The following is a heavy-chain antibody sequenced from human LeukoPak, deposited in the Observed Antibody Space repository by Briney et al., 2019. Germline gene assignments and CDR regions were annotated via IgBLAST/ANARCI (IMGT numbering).Heavy chain of an antibody. Sequence: ASVKVSCKASGYTFTSSDINWVRQAAGQGLEWMGWINPHSGNTGYAQRFQGRVTITRNTSVSTAYMELSSLRSEDTAVYYCARTYSSTHDVFDIWGHGTLVTVSS. J-gene: IGHJ3*02. V-gene: IGHV1-8*03. D-gene: IGHD6-19*01. CDR2: INPHSGNT. CDR3: ARTYSSTHDVFDI. CDR1: GYTFTSSD.